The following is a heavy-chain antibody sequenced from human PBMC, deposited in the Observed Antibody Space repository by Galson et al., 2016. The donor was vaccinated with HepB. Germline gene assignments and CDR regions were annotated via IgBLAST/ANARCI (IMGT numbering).Heavy chain of an antibody. CDR3: ARFMELDTYYYDPGDYSPFHGMDV. D-gene: IGHD3-22*01. CDR2: IHWSGGHT. Sequence: SLRLSCAASGFTFEDYGMTWVRLAPGKGLEWVSGIHWSGGHTGYVDSVKGRFTISRDNAKNSLYLQMNSLRAEDTALYYCARFMELDTYYYDPGDYSPFHGMDVWGQGTTVTVSS. J-gene: IGHJ6*02. CDR1: GFTFEDYG. V-gene: IGHV3-20*04.